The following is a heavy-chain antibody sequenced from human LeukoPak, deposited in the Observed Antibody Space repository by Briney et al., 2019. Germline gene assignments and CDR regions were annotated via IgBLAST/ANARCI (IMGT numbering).Heavy chain of an antibody. J-gene: IGHJ4*02. CDR2: INHSGST. D-gene: IGHD4-17*01. CDR1: GGSFSGYY. V-gene: IGHV4-34*01. CDR3: ARGRGVTSVGYGEVYYIDY. Sequence: SETLSLTCAVYGGSFSGYYWSWIRQPPGKGLEWIGEINHSGSTNYNPSLKSRVTISVDTSKNQFSLKLSSVTAADTAVYYCARGRGVTSVGYGEVYYIDYWGQGTLVTVSS.